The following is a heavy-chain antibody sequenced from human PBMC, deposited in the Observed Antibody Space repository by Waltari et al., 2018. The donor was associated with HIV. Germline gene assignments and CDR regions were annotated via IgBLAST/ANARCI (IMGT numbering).Heavy chain of an antibody. Sequence: EVQLVESGGGLVQPGGSLILSCVVSGLPFRNDWRHWVRQAPGKGLEWVANMKEDGSERYVDSVKGRFTVSRDNSKNSLYLQMNSLRAEDTAMYFCATWAQGGIENYWGQGALVTVSS. CDR2: MKEDGSE. CDR1: GLPFRNDW. J-gene: IGHJ4*02. D-gene: IGHD3-16*01. CDR3: ATWAQGGIENY. V-gene: IGHV3-7*01.